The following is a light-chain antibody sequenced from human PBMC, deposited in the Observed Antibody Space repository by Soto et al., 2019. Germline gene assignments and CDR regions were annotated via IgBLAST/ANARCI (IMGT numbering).Light chain of an antibody. CDR1: NSDVGGYDY. Sequence: QSVLTQPRSVSGSPGQAVTISCTGTNSDVGGYDYVSWYQQHPGKAPRLLIYEVTKRPSAVPDRAAGSRSGNTASLTISGLQAAVEADYYSSSSSGNYTYVFGNGPKVIVL. CDR2: EVT. J-gene: IGLJ1*01. CDR3: SSSSGNYTYV. V-gene: IGLV2-11*01.